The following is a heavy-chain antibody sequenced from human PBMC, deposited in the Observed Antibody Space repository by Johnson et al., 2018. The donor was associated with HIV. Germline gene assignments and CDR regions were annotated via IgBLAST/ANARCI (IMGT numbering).Heavy chain of an antibody. CDR2: IYTGGNT. CDR1: GFTVTSHY. Sequence: VQLVESVGGLVQPGGSLRLSCAASGFTVTSHYMSWVRQAPGMGLEWVSVIYTGGNTYYANSVKDRFTISRDISKNTLYLEMNIMRAEDTAVYYCARGRSGILILDDAFDIWGQGTMVTVSS. V-gene: IGHV3-66*01. CDR3: ARGRSGILILDDAFDI. D-gene: IGHD1-14*01. J-gene: IGHJ3*02.